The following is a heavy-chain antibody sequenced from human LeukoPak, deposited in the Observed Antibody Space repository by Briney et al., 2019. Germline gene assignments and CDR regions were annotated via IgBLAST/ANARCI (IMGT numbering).Heavy chain of an antibody. V-gene: IGHV4-38-2*02. Sequence: SETLSLTCTVSGYSISSGYYWNWIRQSPGKGLEWIGEINHTGTTNYNPSLKSPVTISVDTSKNQFSLKLSSVTAADTAVYYCARFGGFGEFLNGDAFDIWGQGTMVTVSS. CDR3: ARFGGFGEFLNGDAFDI. J-gene: IGHJ3*02. CDR1: GYSISSGYY. CDR2: INHTGTT. D-gene: IGHD3-10*01.